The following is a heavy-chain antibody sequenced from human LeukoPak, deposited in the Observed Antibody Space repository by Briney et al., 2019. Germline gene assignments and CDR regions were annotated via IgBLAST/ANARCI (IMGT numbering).Heavy chain of an antibody. CDR1: AFIFSGHW. CDR3: ARMSPPFSA. J-gene: IGHJ5*02. V-gene: IGHV3-7*01. CDR2: IKQDGSEK. Sequence: GGSLRLSCEASAFIFSGHWLNWVRQAPGKGLEWVANIKQDGSEKYYLDSVKGRFTISRDNAKNSLYLQMNSLRAEDTAVYYCARMSPPFSAWGQGTLVTVSS.